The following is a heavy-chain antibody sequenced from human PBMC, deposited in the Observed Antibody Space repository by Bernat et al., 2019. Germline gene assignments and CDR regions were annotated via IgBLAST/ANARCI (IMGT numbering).Heavy chain of an antibody. CDR3: ARAWSVTTVTQDPPDY. CDR1: GFTFSSYS. Sequence: EVQLVESGGGLVKPGGSLRLSCAASGFTFSSYSMIWVRQAPGKGLEWVSSISSSSSYIYYADSVKGRFTISRDNAKNSLYLQMNSLRAEDTAVYYCARAWSVTTVTQDPPDYWGQGTLVTVSS. J-gene: IGHJ4*02. V-gene: IGHV3-21*01. D-gene: IGHD4-17*01. CDR2: ISSSSSYI.